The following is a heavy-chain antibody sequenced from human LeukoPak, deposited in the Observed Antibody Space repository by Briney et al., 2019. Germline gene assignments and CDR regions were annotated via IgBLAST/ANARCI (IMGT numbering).Heavy chain of an antibody. CDR3: ARDYYDSSGYYYGFDY. Sequence: LSLTCAVYGGSFSGYYWSWIRQAPGKGLEWVSYISSSGSTIYYADSVKGRFTISRDNAKNSLYLQMNSLRAEDTAVYYCARDYYDSSGYYYGFDYWGQGTLVTVSS. CDR2: ISSSGSTI. D-gene: IGHD3-22*01. V-gene: IGHV3-11*01. J-gene: IGHJ4*02. CDR1: GGSFSGYY.